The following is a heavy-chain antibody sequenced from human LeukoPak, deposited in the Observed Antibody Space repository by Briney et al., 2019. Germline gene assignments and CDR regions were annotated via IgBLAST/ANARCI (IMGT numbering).Heavy chain of an antibody. CDR1: GDTFTNYA. CDR2: INTDTGNP. CDR3: ARGTSGLVTTNDY. D-gene: IGHD3/OR15-3a*01. Sequence: ASVKVSCKASGDTFTNYAMNWVRQAPGQGLEWMGWINTDTGNPTYAQGFTGRFVISLDTSVSTAYLQISSLKAEDTAVYYCARGTSGLVTTNDYWGQGTLVTVSS. J-gene: IGHJ4*02. V-gene: IGHV7-4-1*02.